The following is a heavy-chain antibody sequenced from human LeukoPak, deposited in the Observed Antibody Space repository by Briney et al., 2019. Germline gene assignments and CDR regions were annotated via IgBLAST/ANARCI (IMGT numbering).Heavy chain of an antibody. Sequence: PGGFLRLSCAASGLTFSNYWMSWVRQAPGKGLELVANIKEDGSEKYYVDSVKGRFTISRDNARNSLYLQMTSLRAEDTAVYYCASGRQLGYWGQGTLVTVSS. V-gene: IGHV3-7*01. CDR3: ASGRQLGY. CDR2: IKEDGSEK. D-gene: IGHD6-13*01. J-gene: IGHJ4*02. CDR1: GLTFSNYW.